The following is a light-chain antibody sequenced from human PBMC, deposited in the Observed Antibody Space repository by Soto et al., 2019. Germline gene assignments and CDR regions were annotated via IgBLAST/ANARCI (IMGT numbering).Light chain of an antibody. CDR2: GNN. Sequence: QLVLTQPPSVSGAPGQRVTISCTESSSNIGAGYDVHWYQQLPGTAPKLLIYGNNNRPSGVPDRFSGSKSGTSASLAITGLQAEDEADYYCQSYDSSLSGWVFGGGTKLTVL. V-gene: IGLV1-40*01. CDR1: SSNIGAGYD. CDR3: QSYDSSLSGWV. J-gene: IGLJ3*02.